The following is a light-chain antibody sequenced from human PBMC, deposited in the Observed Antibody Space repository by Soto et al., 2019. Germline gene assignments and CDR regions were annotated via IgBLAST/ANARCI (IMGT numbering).Light chain of an antibody. J-gene: IGLJ2*01. CDR3: SSYTSSSTLV. CDR2: EVS. V-gene: IGLV2-14*01. Sequence: QLVLTQPASVSGSPGQSITISCTGTSSDVGGYNYVSWYQQHPGKAPKLMIYEVSNRPSGVSNRFSGSKSANTASLTISGLQAEDEADYYCSSYTSSSTLVFGGGTKLTVL. CDR1: SSDVGGYNY.